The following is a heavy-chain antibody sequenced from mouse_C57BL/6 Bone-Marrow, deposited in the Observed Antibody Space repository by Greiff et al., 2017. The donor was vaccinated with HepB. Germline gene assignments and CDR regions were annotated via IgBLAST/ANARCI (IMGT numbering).Heavy chain of an antibody. CDR2: IYPGSGNT. D-gene: IGHD6-1*01. CDR1: GYTFTDYY. Sequence: VQRVESGAELVRPGASVKLSCKASGYTFTDYYINWVKQRPGQGLEWIARIYPGSGNTYYNEKFKGKATLTAEKSSSTAYMQLSSLTSEDSAVYFCARSAAYWGQGTLVTVSA. CDR3: ARSAAY. V-gene: IGHV1-76*01. J-gene: IGHJ3*01.